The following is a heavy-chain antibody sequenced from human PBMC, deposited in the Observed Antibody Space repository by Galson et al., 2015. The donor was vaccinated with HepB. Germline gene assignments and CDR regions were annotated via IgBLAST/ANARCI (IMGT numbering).Heavy chain of an antibody. J-gene: IGHJ5*02. CDR3: ARDGRRGDLDP. V-gene: IGHV3-33*08. D-gene: IGHD3-16*01. CDR1: GFDFNDSS. Sequence: SLRLSCAASGFDFNDSSMHWVRQSPGKGLEWVAVIWYDGTIKYYADSVKGRFTISRDNSKNTLYLQMNSLRAADTAVYSCARDGRRGDLDPWGQGTLVTVSS. CDR2: IWYDGTIK.